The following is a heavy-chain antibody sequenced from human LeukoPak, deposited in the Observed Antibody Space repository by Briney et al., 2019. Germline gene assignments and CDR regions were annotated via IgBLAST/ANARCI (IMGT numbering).Heavy chain of an antibody. CDR1: GFTFSSYS. CDR2: ISSSSSTI. J-gene: IGHJ4*02. Sequence: GGSLRLSCAASGFTFSSYSMNWVRQAPGKGLEWVSYISSSSSTIYYADSVKGRFTISRDNAKNSLYLQMNSLRDEDTAVYYCARGGGNWNYLWRPDFWGQVTLVTVSS. V-gene: IGHV3-48*02. D-gene: IGHD1-7*01. CDR3: ARGGGNWNYLWRPDF.